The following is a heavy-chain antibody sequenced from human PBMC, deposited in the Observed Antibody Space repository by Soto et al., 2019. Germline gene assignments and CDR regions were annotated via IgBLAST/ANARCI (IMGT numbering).Heavy chain of an antibody. CDR3: AKVGNGWYDFDY. CDR1: GFTFSNYP. J-gene: IGHJ4*02. D-gene: IGHD6-19*01. Sequence: PGGSLRLSCAASGFTFSNYPMSWVRQAPGKGLEWVSGMSGSGASTYYADSVKGRFTISRDNSKNTLYLQMNSLRGEDTAIYYYAKVGNGWYDFDYWGQGTLVTVSS. CDR2: MSGSGAST. V-gene: IGHV3-23*01.